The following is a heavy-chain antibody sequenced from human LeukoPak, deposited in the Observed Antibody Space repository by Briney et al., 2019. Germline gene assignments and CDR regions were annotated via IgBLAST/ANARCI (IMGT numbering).Heavy chain of an antibody. CDR3: ARRGVMLSELHTFDY. Sequence: SETLSLTCSVSGGSVSSSSHYWGWIRQSPGKGLEWIGSIYYSGSTYYNPSLKSRVTISVDRSKNQFSLNLNSMTAADTAVYYCARRGVMLSELHTFDYWGQGTLVTVSS. V-gene: IGHV4-39*01. D-gene: IGHD1-26*01. CDR1: GGSVSSSSHY. CDR2: IYYSGST. J-gene: IGHJ4*02.